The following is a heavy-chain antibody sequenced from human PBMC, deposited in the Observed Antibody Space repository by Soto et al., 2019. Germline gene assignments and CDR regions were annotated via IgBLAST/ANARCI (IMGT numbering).Heavy chain of an antibody. CDR2: ISGGGDST. Sequence: EEQLLESGGGLVQPGGSLRLSCAASGFSFSSYGMSWVRQAPGKGLEWVSGISGGGDSTYYADSVKGRFTISRDKSKNTLYLQMNSLRAEDTALYYCARGQDDYGDSDVWFDPWGQGTLVSVPS. J-gene: IGHJ5*02. CDR1: GFSFSSYG. V-gene: IGHV3-23*01. D-gene: IGHD4-17*01. CDR3: ARGQDDYGDSDVWFDP.